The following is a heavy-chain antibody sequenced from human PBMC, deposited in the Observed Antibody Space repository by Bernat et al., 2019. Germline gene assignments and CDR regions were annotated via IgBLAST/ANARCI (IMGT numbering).Heavy chain of an antibody. J-gene: IGHJ3*02. CDR2: ISSSSSYI. V-gene: IGHV3-21*01. Sequence: EVQLVESGGGLVKPGGSLRLSCAASGFTFSSYSMNWVRQAPGKGLEWVSSISSSSSYIYYADSVKGRFTISRDNAKNSLYLQMNRLRAEDTAVYYCARDKREGAFDIWGQGTMVTVSS. CDR3: ARDKREGAFDI. CDR1: GFTFSSYS. D-gene: IGHD5-24*01.